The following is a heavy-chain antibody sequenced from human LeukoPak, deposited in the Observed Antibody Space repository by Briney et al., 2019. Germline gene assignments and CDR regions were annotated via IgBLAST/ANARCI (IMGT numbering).Heavy chain of an antibody. V-gene: IGHV3-11*01. J-gene: IGHJ4*02. Sequence: GGSLRLSCAASGFTFSDWYISWIRQAPGKGLEWVSYITPSGDSTYYGDSVKGRFTISRDNAKNSVSLHMNSLRAEDTAVYYCARGHYGLDYWGQGTLVTVSS. CDR2: ITPSGDST. CDR3: ARGHYGLDY. D-gene: IGHD3-10*01. CDR1: GFTFSDWY.